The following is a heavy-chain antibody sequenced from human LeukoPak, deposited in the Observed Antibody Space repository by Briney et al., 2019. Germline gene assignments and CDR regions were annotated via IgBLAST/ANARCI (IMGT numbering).Heavy chain of an antibody. CDR3: ARGSRIQLWLFRYFDY. J-gene: IGHJ4*02. CDR2: ISSSSSTI. CDR1: GFTFSSYS. V-gene: IGHV3-48*01. Sequence: GGSLRLSCAASGFTFSSYSINWVRQAPGKGLEWVSYISSSSSTIYYADSVKGRFTISRDNAKNSLYLQMNSLRAEDTAVYYCARGSRIQLWLFRYFDYWGQGTLVTVSS. D-gene: IGHD5-18*01.